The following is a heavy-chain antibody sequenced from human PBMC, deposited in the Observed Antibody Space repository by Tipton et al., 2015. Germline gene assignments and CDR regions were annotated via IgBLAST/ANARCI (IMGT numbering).Heavy chain of an antibody. V-gene: IGHV1-46*03. D-gene: IGHD1-26*01. Sequence: QSGAEVKKPGASVRVSCKASGYTFITYNMHWVWQAPGQGLEWMGFINPRGGTITNAQSFQGRVTLTRDTSTSTVYMELTSLRSEDTAMYYCVRGGAVSGQRTPFDYWGQGTLVTVSS. J-gene: IGHJ4*02. CDR2: INPRGGTI. CDR3: VRGGAVSGQRTPFDY. CDR1: GYTFITYN.